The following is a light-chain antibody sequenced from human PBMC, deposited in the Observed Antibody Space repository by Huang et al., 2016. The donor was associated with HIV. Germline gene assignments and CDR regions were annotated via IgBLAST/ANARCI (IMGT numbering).Light chain of an antibody. CDR3: QQYNTSPRT. V-gene: IGKV3-15*01. Sequence: ENLMTQSPSTLSVSPGESATLSCSASPSDFKNLAGYQQQPGQVPKLLIYGSSTRSAGIPARFSGSGSGTDFTLTISSLQSEDFAVYYCQQYNTSPRTFGQGTKVEV. CDR2: GSS. CDR1: PSDFKN. J-gene: IGKJ1*01.